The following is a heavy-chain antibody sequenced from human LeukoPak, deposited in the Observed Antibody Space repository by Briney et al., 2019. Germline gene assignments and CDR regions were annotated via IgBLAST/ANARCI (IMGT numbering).Heavy chain of an antibody. J-gene: IGHJ4*02. Sequence: GGSLRLSCAASGFTFSSYAMHWVRQAPGKGLEWVAVISYDGSNKYYADSVKGRFTISRDNSKNTLYLQMNSLRAEDTAVYYCAKPYCSGGSCYSGYFDYWGQGTLVTVSS. CDR1: GFTFSSYA. CDR2: ISYDGSNK. CDR3: AKPYCSGGSCYSGYFDY. V-gene: IGHV3-30-3*02. D-gene: IGHD2-15*01.